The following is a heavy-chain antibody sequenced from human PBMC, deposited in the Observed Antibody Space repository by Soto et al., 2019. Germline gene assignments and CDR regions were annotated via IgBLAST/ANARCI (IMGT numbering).Heavy chain of an antibody. CDR1: GFTFSSYG. D-gene: IGHD3-10*01. CDR2: IWYDGSNK. V-gene: IGHV3-33*01. J-gene: IGHJ6*02. Sequence: QVQLVESGGGVVQPGRSLRLSCAASGFTFSSYGMHWVRQAPGKGLEWVAVIWYDGSNKYYADSVKGRFTISRDNSKNPRYRQRNSLRAETTAGYYVARDTARDKVRTYYGRDVGGQGTTVTVSS. CDR3: ARDTARDKVRTYYGRDV.